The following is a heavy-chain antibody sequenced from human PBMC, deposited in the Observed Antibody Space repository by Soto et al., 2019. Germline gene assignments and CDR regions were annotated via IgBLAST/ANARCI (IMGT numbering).Heavy chain of an antibody. D-gene: IGHD5-12*01. Sequence: EVQLLESGGSLVLPGGSLRLSCAASGFSFSPYPMSWVRQAPVKGLEWVSTIGSTGGDTYYPDFVKGRFTISRDHSQNTVYLPMSSLRDDASAIYYCAKSRVATGRGYFDLWGRGTLVTVSS. J-gene: IGHJ2*01. CDR2: IGSTGGDT. CDR1: GFSFSPYP. V-gene: IGHV3-23*01. CDR3: AKSRVATGRGYFDL.